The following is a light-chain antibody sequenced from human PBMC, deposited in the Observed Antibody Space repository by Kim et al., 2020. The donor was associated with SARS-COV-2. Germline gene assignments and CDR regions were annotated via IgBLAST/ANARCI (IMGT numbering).Light chain of an antibody. CDR1: QSISTN. J-gene: IGKJ1*01. V-gene: IGKV3-15*01. Sequence: EIVITQSPATLSLSPGEGVTLSCRASQSISTNLGWYQQKPGQAPRLLIYTASTRATGIPARFSGSGSGTEFTLTISSLQSEDFAVYCCQQYYDWPWTFGQGTKVEIK. CDR2: TAS. CDR3: QQYYDWPWT.